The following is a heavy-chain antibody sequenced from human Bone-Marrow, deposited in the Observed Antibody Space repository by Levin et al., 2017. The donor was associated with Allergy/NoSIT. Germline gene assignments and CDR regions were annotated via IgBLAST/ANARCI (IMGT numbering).Heavy chain of an antibody. J-gene: IGHJ3*02. Sequence: PGGSLRLSCAASGFTFSSYSMNWVRQAPGKGLEWVSSISSSSSYIYYADSVKGRFTISRDNAKNSLYLQMNSLRAEDTAVYYCARVPRDLDAFDIWGQGTMVTVSS. CDR3: ARVPRDLDAFDI. CDR2: ISSSSSYI. V-gene: IGHV3-21*01. CDR1: GFTFSSYS.